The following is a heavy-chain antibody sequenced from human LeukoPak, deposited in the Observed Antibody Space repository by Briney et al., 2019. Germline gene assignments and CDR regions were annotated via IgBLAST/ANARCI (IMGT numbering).Heavy chain of an antibody. D-gene: IGHD5-18*01. V-gene: IGHV3-53*05. Sequence: QPGGSLRLSCAASGFTVSSNYMSWVRQAPGKGLEWVSVIYSGGSTYYADSVKGRFTISRDNSKNTLYLQMNSLRAEDTAVYYCARSLFTAMVFDYWGQGTLVTVSS. CDR2: IYSGGST. J-gene: IGHJ4*02. CDR3: ARSLFTAMVFDY. CDR1: GFTVSSNY.